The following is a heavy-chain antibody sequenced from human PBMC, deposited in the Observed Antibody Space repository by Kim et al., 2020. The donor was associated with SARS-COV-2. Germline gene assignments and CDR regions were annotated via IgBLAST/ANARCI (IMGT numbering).Heavy chain of an antibody. D-gene: IGHD3-3*01. CDR2: ISGSGGNT. Sequence: GGSLRLSCAASGFTFRNYALNWVRQAPGKGLEWVSGISGSGGNTYYADSVKGRFTVSRDNSKNTLDLQMNSLRDDDTAVYHCVKGQWLDFWSGYRYYGMDVWGQGTAVTVSS. V-gene: IGHV3-23*01. CDR1: GFTFRNYA. CDR3: VKGQWLDFWSGYRYYGMDV. J-gene: IGHJ6*02.